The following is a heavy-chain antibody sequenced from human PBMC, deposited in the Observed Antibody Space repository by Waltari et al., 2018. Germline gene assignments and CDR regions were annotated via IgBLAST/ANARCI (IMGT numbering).Heavy chain of an antibody. Sequence: EVQLVQSGAEVKKPGESLRISCKGSGYNFVNYWITWVRQMPGKGLEWMGTISPIDSYTNYSPAFRGRVAISVDKSISTAYLQWNSLKASDTAIYYCARLFLSSSSWSHYFDYWGQGTLVTVSS. J-gene: IGHJ4*02. D-gene: IGHD6-13*01. CDR3: ARLFLSSSSWSHYFDY. V-gene: IGHV5-10-1*03. CDR1: GYNFVNYW. CDR2: ISPIDSYT.